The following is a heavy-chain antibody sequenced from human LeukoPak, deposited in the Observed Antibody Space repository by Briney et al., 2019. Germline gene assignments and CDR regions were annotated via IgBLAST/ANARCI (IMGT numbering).Heavy chain of an antibody. CDR3: ARTPGLHDYAY. CDR1: GFTVSTNY. J-gene: IGHJ4*02. D-gene: IGHD4-17*01. V-gene: IGHV3-53*01. Sequence: TGGSLRLSCAASGFTVSTNYMSWVRQAPGKGLEWVSVIYSGGRTYYADSVKGRFTISRDNSKNTLYLQMNSLRVEDTAVYYCARTPGLHDYAYWGQGTLVTVSP. CDR2: IYSGGRT.